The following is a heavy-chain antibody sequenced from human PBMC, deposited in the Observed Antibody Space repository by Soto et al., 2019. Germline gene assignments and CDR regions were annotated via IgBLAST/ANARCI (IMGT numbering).Heavy chain of an antibody. J-gene: IGHJ4*02. CDR3: AREVRDTAVADFDY. V-gene: IGHV3-48*01. Sequence: EVQLVESGGGLVQPGGSLRLSCAASGFTFSSYSMNWVRQAPGKGLEWLSYISSSISTMHYADSVKGRFTISRDKAKNSLYLQINSLRGEDTAVYYCAREVRDTAVADFDYWGQGTLVTVSS. CDR1: GFTFSSYS. CDR2: ISSSISTM. D-gene: IGHD5-18*01.